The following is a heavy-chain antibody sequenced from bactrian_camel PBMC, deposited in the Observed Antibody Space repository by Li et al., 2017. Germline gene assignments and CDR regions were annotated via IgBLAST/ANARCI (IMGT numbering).Heavy chain of an antibody. V-gene: IGHV3S53*01. J-gene: IGHJ6*01. CDR1: NLTFAHNYKS. Sequence: VESGGGSVQAGGSLRLSCAVSNLTFAHNYKSYCLGWFRQAPGKDREGVAALDSDGGTSYQDSVKGRFAISQDSTKNTLYLQMNSLKPEDTGMYFCAADLYPAAFGLCHSVAGFTADFGYWGPGTQVTVS. CDR2: LDSDGGT. D-gene: IGHD4*01. CDR3: AADLYPAAFGLCHSVAGFTADFGY.